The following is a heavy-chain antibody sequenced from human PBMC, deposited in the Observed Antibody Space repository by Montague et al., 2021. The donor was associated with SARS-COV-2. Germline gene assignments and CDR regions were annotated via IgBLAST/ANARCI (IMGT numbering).Heavy chain of an antibody. V-gene: IGHV4-34*01. CDR1: GGSFSDSY. CDR2: INHRGTS. Sequence: SETLSLTCAVYGGSFSDSYWSWIRQPPGKGLEWIGEINHRGTSNYNPFLKSRVSISVDTSKNQFSLYLGSVTAADTAVYYCARGRQHFNMIVVVMTGGEYYFDYWAQGTLVTVSS. CDR3: ARGRQHFNMIVVVMTGGEYYFDY. J-gene: IGHJ4*02. D-gene: IGHD3-22*01.